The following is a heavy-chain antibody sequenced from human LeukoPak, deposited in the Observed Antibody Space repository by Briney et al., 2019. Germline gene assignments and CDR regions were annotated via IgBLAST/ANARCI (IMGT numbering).Heavy chain of an antibody. J-gene: IGHJ4*02. CDR3: AKEYTPSSPLGELDS. CDR1: GFSFSSYA. Sequence: GGCLRLSCAVCGFSFSSYAMHWVRQAPGKKLEWVALIRHDETNEYYADSVQGRFTIPRDTSKSTLYLQMNSLRAEDTAVYYCAKEYTPSSPLGELDSWGQGTLVTVSS. V-gene: IGHV3-30*02. D-gene: IGHD6-6*01. CDR2: IRHDETNE.